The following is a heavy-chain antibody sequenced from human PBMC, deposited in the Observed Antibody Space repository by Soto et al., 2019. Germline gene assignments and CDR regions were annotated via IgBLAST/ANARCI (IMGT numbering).Heavy chain of an antibody. CDR2: ISWKSGTM. D-gene: IGHD2-2*01. V-gene: IGHV3-9*01. CDR3: AKGFCSSTRCLTYSYMDV. J-gene: IGHJ6*03. CDR1: GFSFDEYA. Sequence: EVQLVESGGGLVQPGRSLRLSCAASGFSFDEYAMHWVRQAPGKGLEWVSGISWKSGTMGYGDSVKGRFTISRDNAKNSLYLQMNSLRAEDTALYYCAKGFCSSTRCLTYSYMDVWGKGTTVTVSS.